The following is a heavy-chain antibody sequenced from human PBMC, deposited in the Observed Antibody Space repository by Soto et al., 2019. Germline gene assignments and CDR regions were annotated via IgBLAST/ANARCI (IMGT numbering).Heavy chain of an antibody. CDR1: GGSISSSSYY. V-gene: IGHV4-39*01. CDR2: IYYSGST. Sequence: PSETLSLTCTVSGGSISSSSYYWGWIRQPPGKGLEWIGSIYYSGSTYYNPSLKSRVTISVDTSKNQFSLKPSSVTAADTAVYYCARHRGDFWSGYYQNPAFDYWGQGTLVTVSS. J-gene: IGHJ4*02. CDR3: ARHRGDFWSGYYQNPAFDY. D-gene: IGHD3-3*01.